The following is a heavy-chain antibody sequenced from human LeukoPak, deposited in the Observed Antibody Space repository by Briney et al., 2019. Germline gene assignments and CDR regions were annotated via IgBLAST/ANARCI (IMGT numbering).Heavy chain of an antibody. V-gene: IGHV1-69*06. CDR1: GGTFSIYA. CDR2: IIPIFGTA. Sequence: SVSVSFKASGGTFSIYAISWVRQAPGQGREGMGGIIPIFGTANYTQKFQGRVTITADNSTSTAYMELSSLRSEDAAVYYCARDPEIYCSGGSCIDYWGQGTLVTVSS. D-gene: IGHD2-15*01. J-gene: IGHJ4*02. CDR3: ARDPEIYCSGGSCIDY.